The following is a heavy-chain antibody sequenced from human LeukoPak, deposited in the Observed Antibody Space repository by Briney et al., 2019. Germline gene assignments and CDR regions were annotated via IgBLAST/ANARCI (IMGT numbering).Heavy chain of an antibody. V-gene: IGHV1-46*01. Sequence: GASVKVSCKASGYTFTSYYMHWVRQAPGQGLEWMGIINPSGGSTSYAQKFQGRVTMTRDMSTSTVYMELSSLRSEDTAVYYCAKDPTHYRVWDNYESIGLSYWGQGTLVTVSS. CDR2: INPSGGST. CDR1: GYTFTSYY. D-gene: IGHD3-22*01. CDR3: AKDPTHYRVWDNYESIGLSY. J-gene: IGHJ4*02.